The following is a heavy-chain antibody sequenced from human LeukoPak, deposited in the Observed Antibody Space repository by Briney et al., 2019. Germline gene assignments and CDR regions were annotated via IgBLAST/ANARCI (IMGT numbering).Heavy chain of an antibody. Sequence: GRSLRLSCAASGFTFKNHGMHWVRQAPGRGLEWVAVIWYDGSNQYYADSVMGRFTISRDNSKNTLYLQMNSLRAEDTAVYYCARDIAARRFGYWGQGTLVTVSS. CDR3: ARDIAARRFGY. CDR1: GFTFKNHG. CDR2: IWYDGSNQ. J-gene: IGHJ4*02. D-gene: IGHD6-6*01. V-gene: IGHV3-33*01.